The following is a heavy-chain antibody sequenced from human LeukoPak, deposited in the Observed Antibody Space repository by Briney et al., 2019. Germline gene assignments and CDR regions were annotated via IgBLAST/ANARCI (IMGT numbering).Heavy chain of an antibody. J-gene: IGHJ4*02. V-gene: IGHV3-30*03. CDR2: ISYDGSNK. CDR1: GFTFSSYG. CDR3: ARQHYDSSGYYYFDY. Sequence: GGSLRLSCAASGFTFSSYGMHWVRQAPGKGLEGVAVISYDGSNKYYADSVKGRFTISRDNSKSTLYLQMNSLRAEDTAVYYCARQHYDSSGYYYFDYWGLGTLVTVSS. D-gene: IGHD3-22*01.